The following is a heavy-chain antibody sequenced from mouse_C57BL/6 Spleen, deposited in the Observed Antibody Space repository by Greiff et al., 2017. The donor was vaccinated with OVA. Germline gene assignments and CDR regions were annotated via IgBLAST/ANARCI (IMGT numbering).Heavy chain of an antibody. CDR3: TRDYYGSSNWYFDV. V-gene: IGHV6-3*01. Sequence: EVKLEESGGGLVQPGGSMKLSCVASGFTFSNYWMNWVRQSPEKGLEWVAQIRLKSDNYATHYAESVKGRFTISRDDSKSSVYLQMNNLRAEDTGIYYCTRDYYGSSNWYFDVWGTGTTVTVSS. D-gene: IGHD1-1*01. J-gene: IGHJ1*03. CDR1: GFTFSNYW. CDR2: IRLKSDNYAT.